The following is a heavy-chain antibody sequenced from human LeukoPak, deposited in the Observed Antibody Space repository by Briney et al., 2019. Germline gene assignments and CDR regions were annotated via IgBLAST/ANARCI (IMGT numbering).Heavy chain of an antibody. CDR2: IKPDGSET. Sequence: GGSLRLSCVASGFTFSSYWMSRVRQAPGKGLECVANIKPDGSETYYVDSVKGRFTISRDNTKNSLYLQMNSLRAEDAAVYYCTTGVLYREGYYYYGMDVWGQGTTVTVSS. D-gene: IGHD2-8*01. V-gene: IGHV3-7*03. J-gene: IGHJ6*02. CDR3: TTGVLYREGYYYYGMDV. CDR1: GFTFSSYW.